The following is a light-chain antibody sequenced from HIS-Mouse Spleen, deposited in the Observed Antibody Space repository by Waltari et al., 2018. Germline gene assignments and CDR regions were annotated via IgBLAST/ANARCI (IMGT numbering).Light chain of an antibody. CDR3: CSYAGSYTYV. CDR2: DVS. V-gene: IGLV2-11*01. J-gene: IGLJ1*01. Sequence: QSALTQPRPVSGSPGQSVTISCPGTSRDGGRYNYVSWYQQHPGKAPKLMIYDVSKRPSGVPDRFSGSKSGNTASLTISGLQAEDEADYYCCSYAGSYTYVFGTGTKVTVL. CDR1: SRDGGRYNY.